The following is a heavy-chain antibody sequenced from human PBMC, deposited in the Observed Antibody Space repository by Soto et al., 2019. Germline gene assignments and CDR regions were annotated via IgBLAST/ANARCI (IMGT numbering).Heavy chain of an antibody. V-gene: IGHV3-30*14. J-gene: IGHJ4*02. CDR1: GFTFSSYA. CDR3: TMRNYYDSSGPIGASYYFDY. D-gene: IGHD3-22*01. Sequence: QVQMVESGGGVAQPGRSLRLSCAASGFTFSSYAMHWVRQAPGKGLEWVAVISYDGSNKYYADSVKGRFTISRDNSKNTLYLQMNSLRADDTDIYYCTMRNYYDSSGPIGASYYFDYWGQGTLFTVSS. CDR2: ISYDGSNK.